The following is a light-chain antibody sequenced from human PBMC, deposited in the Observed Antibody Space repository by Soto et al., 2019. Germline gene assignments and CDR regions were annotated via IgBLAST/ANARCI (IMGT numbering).Light chain of an antibody. V-gene: IGKV3-20*01. CDR3: QQYCSSPLT. CDR1: QSVSSNY. J-gene: IGKJ4*01. Sequence: EIVLTQSPGTLSLSPGERATLSFRASQSVSSNYLAWYQQKPGQAPKVLVYRASSRATGIPARFSGSGSGTDFALTIGRLEPEDFAVYYWQQYCSSPLTFGGGTKVEIK. CDR2: RAS.